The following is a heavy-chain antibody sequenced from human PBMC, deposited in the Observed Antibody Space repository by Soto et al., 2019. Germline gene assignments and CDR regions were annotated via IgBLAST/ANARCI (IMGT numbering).Heavy chain of an antibody. Sequence: GGSLRLSCAASGFTFDDYAMHWVRQAPGKGLEWVSGISWNSGSIGYADSVKGRFTISRDNAKNSLYLQMNSLRAEDTALYYCAKDRGMVAGTRTLWREFDYWGQGTLVTVSS. CDR3: AKDRGMVAGTRTLWREFDY. CDR1: GFTFDDYA. CDR2: ISWNSGSI. J-gene: IGHJ4*02. D-gene: IGHD6-19*01. V-gene: IGHV3-9*01.